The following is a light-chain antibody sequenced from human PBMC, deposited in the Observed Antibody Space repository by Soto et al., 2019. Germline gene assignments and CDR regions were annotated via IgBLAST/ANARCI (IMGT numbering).Light chain of an antibody. CDR2: EVS. J-gene: IGLJ1*01. Sequence: QSALTQPPSASGSPGQSVTISCTGTSSDVGGYNYVSWYQQHPGKAPKLMIYEVSKRPSGVPDRFSGSKSGNTASLPVSGLQAEEEADYYCSSYAGRNNWGVFGTGTRSPS. V-gene: IGLV2-8*01. CDR3: SSYAGRNNWGV. CDR1: SSDVGGYNY.